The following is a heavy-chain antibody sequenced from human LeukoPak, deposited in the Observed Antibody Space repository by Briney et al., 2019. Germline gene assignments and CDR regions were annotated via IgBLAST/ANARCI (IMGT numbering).Heavy chain of an antibody. CDR3: ARDLGIAVRDAFDI. D-gene: IGHD6-19*01. V-gene: IGHV3-48*01. CDR1: GFTFSSYS. Sequence: GSLRLSCAASGFTFSSYSMNWVRQAPGKGLEWVSYISSSSSTIYYADSVKGRFTISRDNAKNSLYLQMNSLRAEDTAVYYCARDLGIAVRDAFDIWGQGTMVAVSS. J-gene: IGHJ3*02. CDR2: ISSSSSTI.